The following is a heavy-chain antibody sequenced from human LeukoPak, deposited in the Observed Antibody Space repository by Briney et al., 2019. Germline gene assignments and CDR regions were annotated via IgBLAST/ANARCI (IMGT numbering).Heavy chain of an antibody. CDR3: ARYVGATNLFDY. J-gene: IGHJ4*02. CDR2: IYYSGTT. CDR1: GGSISSYY. V-gene: IGHV4-59*01. D-gene: IGHD1-26*01. Sequence: SETLSLTCTVSGGSISSYYWSWIRQPPGKGLEWIGYIYYSGTTNYSPSLKSRVTISTDTSKNQFSLKLRSVTAADTAVYYCARYVGATNLFDYWGQGTLVTVSS.